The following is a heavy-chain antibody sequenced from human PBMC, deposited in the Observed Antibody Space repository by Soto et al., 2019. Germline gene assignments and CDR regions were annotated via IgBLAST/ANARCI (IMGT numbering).Heavy chain of an antibody. Sequence: QVQLVESGGGVVQPGRSLRLSCAASGFTFSSYGMHWVRQAPGKGLEWVAVISYDGSNKYYADSVKGRFTISRDNSKNTLYLQMNSLRAEDTAVYYCAKKLIAVAGANYYGMDVWGQGTTVTVS. CDR3: AKKLIAVAGANYYGMDV. J-gene: IGHJ6*02. D-gene: IGHD6-19*01. CDR2: ISYDGSNK. V-gene: IGHV3-30*18. CDR1: GFTFSSYG.